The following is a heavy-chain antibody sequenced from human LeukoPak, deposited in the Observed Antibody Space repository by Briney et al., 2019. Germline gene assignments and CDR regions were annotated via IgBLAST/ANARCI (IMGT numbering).Heavy chain of an antibody. D-gene: IGHD1-14*01. CDR2: ISRTSSDI. CDR3: ARGVPDDY. V-gene: IGHV3-21*01. CDR1: GFTFSHYS. J-gene: IGHJ4*02. Sequence: GGSLRLSCAASGFTFSHYSMDWVRQAPGKGLEWVSSISRTSSDIYYADSVRGRFTISRDNAKNSLYLQMNSLRAEDTAVYYCARGVPDDYWGQGTLVTVSS.